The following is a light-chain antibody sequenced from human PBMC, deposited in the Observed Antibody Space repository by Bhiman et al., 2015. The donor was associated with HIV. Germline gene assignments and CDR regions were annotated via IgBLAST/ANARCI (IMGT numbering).Light chain of an antibody. V-gene: IGLV2-14*03. J-gene: IGLJ1*01. CDR2: DVA. CDR1: SRDIGAYDY. Sequence: QSALTQPASMSGSPGQSITISCTGSSRDIGAYDYVSWYQQHPGKVPKLVIYDVAYRPSGISSRFSGSKSGNTASLSISGLQAEDEADYYCTSLTSSLTYVFGTGTNVTVL. CDR3: TSLTSSLTYV.